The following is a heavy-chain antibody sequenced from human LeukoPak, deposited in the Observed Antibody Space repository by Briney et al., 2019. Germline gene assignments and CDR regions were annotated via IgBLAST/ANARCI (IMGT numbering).Heavy chain of an antibody. V-gene: IGHV3-33*01. J-gene: IGHJ4*02. Sequence: GGSLRVSCAASGFTFSSYGMHWVRQAPGKGLEWVASIWYDGSNKYYADSVKGRFTISRDNSKNTLYLQMNSLRAEDTAVYYCAREARIGYWGQGTLVTVSS. D-gene: IGHD1-14*01. CDR3: AREARIGY. CDR2: IWYDGSNK. CDR1: GFTFSSYG.